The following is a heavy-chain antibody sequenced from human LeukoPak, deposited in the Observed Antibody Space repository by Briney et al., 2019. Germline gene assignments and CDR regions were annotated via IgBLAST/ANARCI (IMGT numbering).Heavy chain of an antibody. CDR1: GYTFTSYD. D-gene: IGHD3-16*01. V-gene: IGHV1-8*01. CDR2: MNPNSGNT. CDR3: ARGHFGGTSELYYLDY. Sequence: RASVNVSCKASGYTFTSYDINWVRQATGQGLEWMGWMNPNSGNTGYAQKFQGRVTMTRSTSISTVYMELSSLRSEDTAVYYCARGHFGGTSELYYLDYWGQGTLVTVSS. J-gene: IGHJ4*02.